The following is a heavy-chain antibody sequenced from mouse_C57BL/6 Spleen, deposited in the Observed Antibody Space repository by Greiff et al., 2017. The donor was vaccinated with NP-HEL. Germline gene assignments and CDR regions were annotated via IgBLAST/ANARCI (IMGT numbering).Heavy chain of an antibody. CDR1: GFTFTDYY. V-gene: IGHV7-3*01. CDR3: ARDSLRGYFDV. Sequence: EVQVVESGGGLVQPGGSLSLSCAASGFTFTDYYMSWVRQPPGKALEWLGFIRNKANGYTTEYSASVKGRFTISRDNSQSILYLQMNALRAEDSATYYCARDSLRGYFDVWGTGTTVTVSS. J-gene: IGHJ1*03. CDR2: IRNKANGYTT.